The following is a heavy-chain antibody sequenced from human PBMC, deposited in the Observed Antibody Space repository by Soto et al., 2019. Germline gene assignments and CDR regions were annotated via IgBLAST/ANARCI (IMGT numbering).Heavy chain of an antibody. CDR2: ISDSGGST. V-gene: IGHV3-23*01. CDR1: GWTFSSYA. Sequence: PGGSLRLSCAASGWTFSSYAMSWVRQAPGKGLEWVSDISDSGGSTYYADSVKGRFTIFSDNYKNTLYLQMNRPRAEDTAVYYCARSLSLGYWGQGTLVTVSS. J-gene: IGHJ4*02. CDR3: ARSLSLGY.